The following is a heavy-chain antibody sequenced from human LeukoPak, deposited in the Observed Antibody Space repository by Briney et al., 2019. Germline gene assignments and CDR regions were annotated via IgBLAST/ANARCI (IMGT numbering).Heavy chain of an antibody. CDR3: ATAGDILTTVSVGGFDY. CDR1: VYTFTGFY. Sequence: ASVKVSCKASVYTFTGFYIHWVRQAPGQGLEWMGWINPHSGGTHYAQKFQGRVTMTRDTSISTAYMELSRLRSDDTAVYYCATAGDILTTVSVGGFDYWGQGTLVTVSS. CDR2: INPHSGGT. J-gene: IGHJ4*02. V-gene: IGHV1-2*02. D-gene: IGHD4-17*01.